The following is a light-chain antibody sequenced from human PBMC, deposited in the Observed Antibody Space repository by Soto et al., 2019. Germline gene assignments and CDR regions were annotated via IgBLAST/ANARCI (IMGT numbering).Light chain of an antibody. J-gene: IGLJ2*01. CDR2: NNN. CDR3: AAWDDSLNGPI. Sequence: QYVLTQPPSASGTPGQRVSISCSGSGSNIGSNTVNWYQQLPGTAPKLLIYNNNQRPSGVPDRFSGSKSGTSASLAISGLQSEDEADYYCAAWDDSLNGPIFGGGTKLTVL. V-gene: IGLV1-44*01. CDR1: GSNIGSNT.